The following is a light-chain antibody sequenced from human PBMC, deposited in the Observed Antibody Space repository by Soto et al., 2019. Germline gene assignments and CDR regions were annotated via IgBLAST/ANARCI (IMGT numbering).Light chain of an antibody. CDR1: QEISDY. CDR3: QQYQSLPFT. J-gene: IGKJ3*01. Sequence: DIQMTQSPSSLSASVGDRVTITCQASQEISDYLNWYHQKPGKAPKFLIYDASYLETGVPSRFSGSGSGTDFTFTISSLQPEDIGTYYCQQYQSLPFTFGPGTTVDIK. CDR2: DAS. V-gene: IGKV1-33*01.